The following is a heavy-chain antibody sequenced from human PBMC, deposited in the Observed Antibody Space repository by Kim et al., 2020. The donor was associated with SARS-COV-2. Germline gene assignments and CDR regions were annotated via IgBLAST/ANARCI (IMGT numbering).Heavy chain of an antibody. J-gene: IGHJ3*02. Sequence: GGSLRLSCAGSGFMFSEYWMSWVRQAPGKGLQWVANIKRDGSERYYVDSVKGRFTISRDNAKNSLYLQMNRLTAEDTAVYYCATKGGVVVGENQDAFGN. CDR1: GFMFSEYW. CDR3: ATKGGVVVGENQDAFGN. D-gene: IGHD3-22*01. CDR2: IKRDGSER. V-gene: IGHV3-7*01.